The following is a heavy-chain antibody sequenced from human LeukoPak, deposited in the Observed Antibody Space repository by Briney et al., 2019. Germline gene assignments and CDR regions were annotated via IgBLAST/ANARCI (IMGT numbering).Heavy chain of an antibody. J-gene: IGHJ3*02. D-gene: IGHD1-26*01. Sequence: SETLSLTCTVSGGSISGQYWSWIRQPPGKGLEWIAYIYYSGSTNYNPSLKSRVTISVDTSKNQFSLKLTSVTAADTALYYCARVWAQGGDAFGIWGHGTVVTVSS. CDR3: ARVWAQGGDAFGI. V-gene: IGHV4-59*11. CDR1: GGSISGQY. CDR2: IYYSGST.